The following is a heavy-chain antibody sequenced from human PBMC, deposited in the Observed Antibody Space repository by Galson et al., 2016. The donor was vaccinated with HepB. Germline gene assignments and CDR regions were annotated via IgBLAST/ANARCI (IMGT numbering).Heavy chain of an antibody. J-gene: IGHJ2*01. Sequence: SLRLSCAASEFTFSTCSLNWVRQAPGKGLEWVSSISTNSDYIYYADSVKGRFTISRDDAWNSLYLQMNSLRAEDTAVYYCARSPAYGDYLPWYFDLWGRGTLVTVSS. D-gene: IGHD4-17*01. V-gene: IGHV3-21*01. CDR2: ISTNSDYI. CDR1: EFTFSTCS. CDR3: ARSPAYGDYLPWYFDL.